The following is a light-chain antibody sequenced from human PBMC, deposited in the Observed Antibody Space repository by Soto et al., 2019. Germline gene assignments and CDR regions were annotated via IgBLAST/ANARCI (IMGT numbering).Light chain of an antibody. Sequence: IQMTQSPSSLSASVGHSVTIICRASQGISTYVAWFQQKPGQAPKSFIYSASSLQSGVPSKFSGSGSGTDFTLTISSLQTGDSATYYCQQYYKFPRTFGQGTKVDIK. CDR3: QQYYKFPRT. CDR1: QGISTY. J-gene: IGKJ1*01. V-gene: IGKV1-16*02. CDR2: SAS.